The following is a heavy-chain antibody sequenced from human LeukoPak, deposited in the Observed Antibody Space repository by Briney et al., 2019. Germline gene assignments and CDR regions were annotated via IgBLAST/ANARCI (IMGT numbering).Heavy chain of an antibody. Sequence: GGSLRLPCAASGFTFSSYAMSWVRQAPGKGLEWVSAISGSGGSTYYADSVKGRFTISRDNSKNTLYLQMNSLRAEDTAVYYCAKGVGYSYGFDYWGQGTLVTVSS. V-gene: IGHV3-23*01. CDR3: AKGVGYSYGFDY. J-gene: IGHJ4*02. D-gene: IGHD5-18*01. CDR1: GFTFSSYA. CDR2: ISGSGGST.